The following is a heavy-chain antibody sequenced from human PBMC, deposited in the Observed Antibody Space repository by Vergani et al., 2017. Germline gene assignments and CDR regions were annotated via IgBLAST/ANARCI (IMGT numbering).Heavy chain of an antibody. CDR2: ISYDGSNK. Sequence: QVQLVESGGGVVQPGRSLRLSCAASGFTFSSYAMHWVRQAPGKGLEWVAVISYDGSNKYYADSVKGRFTISRDNAKNSLYLQMNSLRAEDTAVYYCASSITMMPFDLWGRGTLVTVSS. CDR1: GFTFSSYA. D-gene: IGHD3-22*01. V-gene: IGHV3-30-3*01. CDR3: ASSITMMPFDL. J-gene: IGHJ2*01.